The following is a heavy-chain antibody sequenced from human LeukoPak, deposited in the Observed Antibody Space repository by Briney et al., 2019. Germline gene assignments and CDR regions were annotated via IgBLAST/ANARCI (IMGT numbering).Heavy chain of an antibody. CDR3: ASFFPGIAAAGSLEYFQH. CDR2: IIPILGIA. V-gene: IGHV1-69*04. J-gene: IGHJ1*01. D-gene: IGHD6-13*01. CDR1: GYTFTSYA. Sequence: ASVKVSCKASGYTFTSYAMNWVRQAPGQGLGWMGRIIPILGIANYAQKFQDRVTITADKSTSTAYMELSSLRSEDTAVYYCASFFPGIAAAGSLEYFQHWGQGTLVTVSS.